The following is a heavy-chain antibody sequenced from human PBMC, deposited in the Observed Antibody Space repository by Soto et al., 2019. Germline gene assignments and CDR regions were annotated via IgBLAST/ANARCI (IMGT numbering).Heavy chain of an antibody. CDR2: IIPMFGIA. V-gene: IGHV1-69*08. D-gene: IGHD2-2*01. CDR3: ARDSGRSDVVPAAISAMDV. J-gene: IGHJ6*02. CDR1: GGNRYT. Sequence: QVQLVQSGAEVKKPGSSVKVSCKGSGGNRYTITWVRQAPGQGLEWMGRIIPMFGIATYAQNFQGRVTISADESTSTAYMELSSLRSEDTAVYYCARDSGRSDVVPAAISAMDVWGQGTTVTVSS.